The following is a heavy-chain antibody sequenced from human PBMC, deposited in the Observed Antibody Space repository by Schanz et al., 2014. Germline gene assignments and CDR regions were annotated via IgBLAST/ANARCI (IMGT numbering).Heavy chain of an antibody. CDR3: ARDRQQLVGRIGYYYGMDV. V-gene: IGHV3-NL1*01. CDR1: GFTFRTYA. CDR2: ISGGGGST. Sequence: QVHLVESGGGVVQPGGSLRLSCTVSGFTFRTYAVHWVRQAPGMGLEWVSSISGGGGSTRYGDSLRGRFYISRDNSKNTLYLQMSSLRGDDTAVYYCARDRQQLVGRIGYYYGMDVWGQGTLVTVSS. J-gene: IGHJ6*02. D-gene: IGHD6-13*01.